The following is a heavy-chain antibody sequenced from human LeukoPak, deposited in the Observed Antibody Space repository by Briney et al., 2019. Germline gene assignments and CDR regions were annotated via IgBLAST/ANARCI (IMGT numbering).Heavy chain of an antibody. CDR3: ASGGATSFDY. CDR2: ISFSNTTI. Sequence: PGGSLRLSCTASGFLFGDYAMSWVRQSPGKGLEWISYISFSNTTIYYADSVKGRFTISRDKAKSSLYLQMNSLRAEDTAVYYCASGGATSFDYWGQGTLVTVSS. J-gene: IGHJ4*02. D-gene: IGHD1-26*01. CDR1: GFLFGDYA. V-gene: IGHV3-48*01.